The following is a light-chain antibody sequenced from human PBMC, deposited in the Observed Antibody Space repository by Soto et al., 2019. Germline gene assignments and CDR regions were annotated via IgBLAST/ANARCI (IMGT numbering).Light chain of an antibody. CDR2: ESY. CDR1: SSDIGSFNL. J-gene: IGLJ2*01. Sequence: QSALTQPASLSGSPGQSITISCTGTSSDIGSFNLVSWYQQFPGEVPKLIIYESYKRPSGISTRFSGSRSDNTASLTISGLQAEDEADYYCCCFAGSNTYIFGGGTKLTVL. V-gene: IGLV2-23*01. CDR3: CCFAGSNTYI.